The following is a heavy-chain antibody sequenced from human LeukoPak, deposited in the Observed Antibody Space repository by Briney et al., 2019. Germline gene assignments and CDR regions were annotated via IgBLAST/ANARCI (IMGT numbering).Heavy chain of an antibody. D-gene: IGHD1-14*01. CDR1: GGSISSSSYY. Sequence: PSETLSLTCTVSGGSISSSSYYWGWIRQPPGKGLEWIGSIYYSGSTYYNPSLKSRVTISVDTSKNQFSLKLSSVTAADTAIYYCARVTLTTTARAFDIWGQGTMVTVSS. CDR2: IYYSGST. V-gene: IGHV4-39*07. J-gene: IGHJ3*02. CDR3: ARVTLTTTARAFDI.